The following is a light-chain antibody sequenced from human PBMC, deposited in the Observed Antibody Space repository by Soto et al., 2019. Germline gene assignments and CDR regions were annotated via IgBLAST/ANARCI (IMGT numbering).Light chain of an antibody. V-gene: IGKV3D-20*02. J-gene: IGKJ1*01. Sequence: IVLTQSPGTLSLSPGERATLSCRASRSVSSSYLAWYQQKPGQAPRLLIYDASNRATGIPARFSGSGSGTDFTLTISSLEPEDFAVYYCQQRSNWPSWTFGQGTKADIK. CDR3: QQRSNWPSWT. CDR1: RSVSSSY. CDR2: DAS.